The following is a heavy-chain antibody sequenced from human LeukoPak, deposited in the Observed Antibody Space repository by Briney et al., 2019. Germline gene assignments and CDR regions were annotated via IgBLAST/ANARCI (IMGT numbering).Heavy chain of an antibody. Sequence: PGGSLRLSCAASGFTFSSYGMHWVRQAPGKGLEWVAFIWYDGSNKYYADSVKGRFTISRDNSKNTLYLQMNSLRAEDTAVYYCARDRDYDSSGYFYYWGQRTLITVSS. J-gene: IGHJ4*02. V-gene: IGHV3-33*01. CDR3: ARDRDYDSSGYFYY. D-gene: IGHD3-22*01. CDR1: GFTFSSYG. CDR2: IWYDGSNK.